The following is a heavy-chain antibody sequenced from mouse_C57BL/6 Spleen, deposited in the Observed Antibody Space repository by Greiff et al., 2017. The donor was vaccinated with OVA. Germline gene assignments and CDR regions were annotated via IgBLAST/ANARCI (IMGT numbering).Heavy chain of an antibody. J-gene: IGHJ4*01. Sequence: VQLQQPGAELVKPGASAKLSCKASGYTFTSYWMHWVKQRPGRGLEWIGRIDPNSGGTKYNEKFKSKATLTVDKPSSTAYMQLSSLTSDDSSVYYCARDYYGSSSLYYAMDYWGQGTSVTVSS. V-gene: IGHV1-72*01. D-gene: IGHD1-1*01. CDR2: IDPNSGGT. CDR1: GYTFTSYW. CDR3: ARDYYGSSSLYYAMDY.